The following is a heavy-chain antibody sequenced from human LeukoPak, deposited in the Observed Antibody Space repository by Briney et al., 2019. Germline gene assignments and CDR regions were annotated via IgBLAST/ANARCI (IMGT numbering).Heavy chain of an antibody. CDR2: INHSGST. Sequence: SETLSLTCAVYVGSLSGNSWSWSRHPPGKGLEWIGEINHSGSTNYNPSLKSRVTISVDTSKNQFSLKLSSVTAADTAVYYCARRAGMVRGVPNWFDPWGQGTLVTVSS. CDR1: VGSLSGNS. J-gene: IGHJ5*02. CDR3: ARRAGMVRGVPNWFDP. D-gene: IGHD3-10*01. V-gene: IGHV4-34*01.